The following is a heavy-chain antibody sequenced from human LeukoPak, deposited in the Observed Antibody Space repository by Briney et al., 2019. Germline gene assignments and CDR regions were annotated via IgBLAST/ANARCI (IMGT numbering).Heavy chain of an antibody. CDR2: INPNNGGT. Sequence: GASVKVSCKASGYTFTDHYIHWVRQAPGQGLEWMGWINPNNGGTNYAQKFQGRVTMTRDTSIGTAYMELSRLRSDDTAVYYCAGGIASYSSSYFDYWGRGALVTVSS. CDR3: AGGIASYSSSYFDY. D-gene: IGHD1-26*01. J-gene: IGHJ4*02. V-gene: IGHV1-2*02. CDR1: GYTFTDHY.